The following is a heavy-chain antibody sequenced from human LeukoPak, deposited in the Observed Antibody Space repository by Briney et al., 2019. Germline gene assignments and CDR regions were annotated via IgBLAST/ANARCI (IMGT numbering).Heavy chain of an antibody. D-gene: IGHD3-10*01. CDR2: IYYTGIT. CDR1: GASISSCY. CDR3: ARHYSSGTYPLDS. J-gene: IGHJ4*02. Sequence: PSETLSLTCTVSGASISSCYWSWLRQPPGKGLEWLAYIYYTGITNYNPSLKSRVTISVDTSKNQLSLKLNSVTAADTAVYYCARHYSSGTYPLDSWGQGTLVTVSS. V-gene: IGHV4-59*01.